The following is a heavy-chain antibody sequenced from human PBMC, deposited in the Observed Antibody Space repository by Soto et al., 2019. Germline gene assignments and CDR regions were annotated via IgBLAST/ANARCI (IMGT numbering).Heavy chain of an antibody. CDR2: ISYSGST. Sequence: PWETLSLTCTVSGCSISGHYWSWIRQPPGKGLQYIGYISYSGSTNYNPSLKSRVTISVDTSNNQFSLRLSSVTAEDTAVYYCARDVGLQHDTGYYDFWSGKNNWFDPWGQGILVTVSS. V-gene: IGHV4-59*11. J-gene: IGHJ5*02. D-gene: IGHD3-3*01. CDR3: ARDVGLQHDTGYYDFWSGKNNWFDP. CDR1: GCSISGHY.